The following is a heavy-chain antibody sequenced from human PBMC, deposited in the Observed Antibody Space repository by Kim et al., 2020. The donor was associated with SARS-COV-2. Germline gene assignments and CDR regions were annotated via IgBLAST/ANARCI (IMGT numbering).Heavy chain of an antibody. D-gene: IGHD6-19*01. J-gene: IGHJ4*02. V-gene: IGHV3-23*01. CDR2: ISGNGYST. CDR1: GLTFSSYP. Sequence: GGSLRLSCVASGLTFSSYPMSWVRQAPGKGLEWVSVISGNGYSTYYADSVKGRFTISRDNSKNTLYLQMNSLRVDETAVYYCAQGRRAVAGVIDYWGQGTLVTVSS. CDR3: AQGRRAVAGVIDY.